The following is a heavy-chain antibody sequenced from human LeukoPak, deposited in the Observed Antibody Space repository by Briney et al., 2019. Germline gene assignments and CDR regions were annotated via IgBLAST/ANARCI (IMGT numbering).Heavy chain of an antibody. D-gene: IGHD3-9*01. CDR1: GASFSTYY. Sequence: SETLSLTCTVYGASFSTYYWSWIRQSPGKGLEWIGEINHSGSTNYNPSLKSRVIISIDTSNNQFFLKLSSVTAGDTAVYYCARLILTGYYGMDVWGQGTTVTVSS. CDR3: ARLILTGYYGMDV. CDR2: INHSGST. J-gene: IGHJ6*02. V-gene: IGHV4-34*01.